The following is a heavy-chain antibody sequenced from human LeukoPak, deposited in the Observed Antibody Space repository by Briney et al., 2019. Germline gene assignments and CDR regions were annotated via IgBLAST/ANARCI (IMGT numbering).Heavy chain of an antibody. J-gene: IGHJ4*02. CDR2: INPNSGGT. Sequence: ASVKVSCKASGYTFTSYDINWVRQAPGQGLEWMGWINPNSGGTNYAQKFQGRVTMTRDTSISTAYMELSRLRSDDTAVYYCARAGIVGAGGYFDYWGQGTLVTVSS. V-gene: IGHV1-2*02. CDR1: GYTFTSYD. CDR3: ARAGIVGAGGYFDY. D-gene: IGHD1-26*01.